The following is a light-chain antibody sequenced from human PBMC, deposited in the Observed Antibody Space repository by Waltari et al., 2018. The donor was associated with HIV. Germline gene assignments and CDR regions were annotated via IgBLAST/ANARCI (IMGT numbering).Light chain of an antibody. V-gene: IGLV2-14*01. CDR2: EVT. CDR1: SSDVGHYNL. CDR3: CSYTTSDTWV. J-gene: IGLJ3*02. Sequence: QSALTQPASVSGSPGQSITISCAGTSSDVGHYNLVSWYQQHPGKAPKLIVFEVTNRPSGLSRRFSGSKSDNTASLTISGLQAEDEADYYCCSYTTSDTWVFGGGTKLTVL.